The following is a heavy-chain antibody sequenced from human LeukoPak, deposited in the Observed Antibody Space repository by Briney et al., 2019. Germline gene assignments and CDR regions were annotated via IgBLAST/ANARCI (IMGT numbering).Heavy chain of an antibody. D-gene: IGHD6-13*01. J-gene: IGHJ4*02. Sequence: GGSLRLSCAASGFTFSSYGMHWVRQAPGKGLEWVAFIRYDGSNKYYADSVKGRLTISRDNSKNTLYLQMNSLRAEDTAVYYCAKALIAAAGTSYWGRGTLVTVSS. CDR2: IRYDGSNK. CDR1: GFTFSSYG. V-gene: IGHV3-30*02. CDR3: AKALIAAAGTSY.